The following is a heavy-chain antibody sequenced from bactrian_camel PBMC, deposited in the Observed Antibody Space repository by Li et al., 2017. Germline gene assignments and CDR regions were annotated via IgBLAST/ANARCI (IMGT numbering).Heavy chain of an antibody. Sequence: LVESGGGSVQSGGSLRLSCTAPGFTSNTCGMDYCRQAPGKEREFVSSITFNGPTDYHTSVKGRFTISHDSAENTLYLQMNSLTPGDTAMYYCAAVASASMPYECLSGSYHYWGQGTQVTVS. CDR1: GFTSNTCG. CDR2: ITFNGPT. D-gene: IGHD3*01. CDR3: AAVASASMPYECLSGSYHY. J-gene: IGHJ4*01. V-gene: IGHV3S60*01.